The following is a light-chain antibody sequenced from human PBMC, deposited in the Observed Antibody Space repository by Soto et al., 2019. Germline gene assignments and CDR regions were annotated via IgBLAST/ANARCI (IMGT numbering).Light chain of an antibody. J-gene: IGKJ1*01. CDR3: HQYGSSPAT. V-gene: IGKV3-15*01. Sequence: DIVMTQSPATLSVSPGERHTLSCRASQSVNSNLAWYQQKPGQAPRLLIYDASTRATGIPARFSGSGSGTDFTLTISRLEPEDFAVYYCHQYGSSPATFGQGTKVDIK. CDR1: QSVNSN. CDR2: DAS.